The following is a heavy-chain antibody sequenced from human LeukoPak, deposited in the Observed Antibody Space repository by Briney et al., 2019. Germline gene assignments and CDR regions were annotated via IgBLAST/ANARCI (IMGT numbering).Heavy chain of an antibody. CDR2: ISYDGSNK. V-gene: IGHV3-30*03. Sequence: PGGSLRLSCAASGFTFSSYGMHWVRQAPGKGLEWVAVISYDGSNKYYADSVKGRFTISRDNSKNTLYLQMNSLRAEDTAVYYCARDLKGQQLVGPGKNWFDPWGQGTLVTVSS. CDR1: GFTFSSYG. CDR3: ARDLKGQQLVGPGKNWFDP. D-gene: IGHD6-13*01. J-gene: IGHJ5*02.